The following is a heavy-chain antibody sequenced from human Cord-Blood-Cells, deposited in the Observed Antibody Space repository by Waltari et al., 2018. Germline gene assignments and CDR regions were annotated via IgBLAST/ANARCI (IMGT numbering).Heavy chain of an antibody. D-gene: IGHD3-3*01. CDR1: GGSISSSSYY. J-gene: IGHJ5*02. CDR3: ARHVGFAYDFWSGYYWFDP. CDR2: IYYSGST. V-gene: IGHV4-39*01. Sequence: QLQLQESGPGLVKPSETLSLTCTVPGGSISSSSYYWGWIRQPPGKGLEWIGSIYYSGSTYYNPSLKSRVTISVDTSKNQFSLKLSSVTAADTAVYYCARHVGFAYDFWSGYYWFDPWGQGTLVTVSS.